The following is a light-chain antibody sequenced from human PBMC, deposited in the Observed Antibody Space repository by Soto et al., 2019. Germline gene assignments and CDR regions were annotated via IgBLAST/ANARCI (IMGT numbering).Light chain of an antibody. J-gene: IGKJ1*01. V-gene: IGKV4-1*01. Sequence: DIVMTQSPDSLAVSLGERATINCKSSQSGLYSSNNKNYLAWYQQKPGQPPKLLIYWASTRESGVPDRFSGSGSWTDFTLPISSLQAEDVAVYYCQQYYSTPPRTFGQGTKVEIK. CDR3: QQYYSTPPRT. CDR2: WAS. CDR1: QSGLYSSNNKNY.